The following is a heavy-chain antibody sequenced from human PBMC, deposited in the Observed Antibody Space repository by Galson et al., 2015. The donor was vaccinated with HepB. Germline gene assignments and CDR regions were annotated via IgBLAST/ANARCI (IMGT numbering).Heavy chain of an antibody. CDR2: ISAYNGNT. J-gene: IGHJ4*02. CDR3: ARDWWGETTVGTDY. D-gene: IGHD4-11*01. CDR1: GYTFTSYG. Sequence: SVKVSCKASGYTFTSYGISWVRQAPGQGLEWMGWISAYNGNTNYAQKLQGRVTMTTDTSTSTAYMELRSLRSDDTAVYYCARDWWGETTVGTDYWGQGTLVTVSS. V-gene: IGHV1-18*04.